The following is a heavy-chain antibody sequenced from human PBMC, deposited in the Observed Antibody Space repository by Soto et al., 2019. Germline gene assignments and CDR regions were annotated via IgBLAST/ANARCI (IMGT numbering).Heavy chain of an antibody. D-gene: IGHD3-10*01. CDR3: ARDFDGSGSYYTNY. Sequence: QVQLVESGAAVKKPGASVKVSCKTSGYTCSSIGISWVRQAPGQGLEWMGWISPYKGNTYYAQRLQGRVTMTTDTSTSTAYMELRILRSYDTAVYFCARDFDGSGSYYTNYWGQGTLVTVSS. V-gene: IGHV1-18*01. J-gene: IGHJ4*02. CDR1: GYTCSSIG. CDR2: ISPYKGNT.